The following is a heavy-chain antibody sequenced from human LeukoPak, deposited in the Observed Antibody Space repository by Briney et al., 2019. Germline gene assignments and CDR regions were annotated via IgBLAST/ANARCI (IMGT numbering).Heavy chain of an antibody. Sequence: GAAVKVSCKASGYSFNDYYIHWVRLAPGQGLAWMGGISPNSGGTNYAQNFQGRVTMTRDTSITTAYMELSGLTSDDTALYYCARNYGGTSKYFDYWGQGTLVTVSS. CDR3: ARNYGGTSKYFDY. CDR1: GYSFNDYY. D-gene: IGHD4-23*01. V-gene: IGHV1-2*02. J-gene: IGHJ4*02. CDR2: ISPNSGGT.